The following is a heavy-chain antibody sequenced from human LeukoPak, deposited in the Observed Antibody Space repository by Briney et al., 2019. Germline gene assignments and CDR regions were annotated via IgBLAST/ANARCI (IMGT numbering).Heavy chain of an antibody. Sequence: PGRSLRLSCAASGFTFDDYAMPWVRQAPGKGLEWVSGISWNSGSIGYADSVKGRFTISRDNSKNTLYLQMNSLRAEDTAVYYCQRQYGGSYYANWFDPWGQGTLVTVSS. CDR2: ISWNSGSI. V-gene: IGHV3-9*01. D-gene: IGHD1-26*01. J-gene: IGHJ5*02. CDR1: GFTFDDYA. CDR3: QRQYGGSYYANWFDP.